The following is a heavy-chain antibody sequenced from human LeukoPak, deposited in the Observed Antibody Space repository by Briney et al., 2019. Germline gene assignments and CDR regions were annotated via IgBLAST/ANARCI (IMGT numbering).Heavy chain of an antibody. CDR2: ISAYNGNT. J-gene: IGHJ4*02. CDR3: ARVVTLTGRCFDY. D-gene: IGHD3-9*01. CDR1: GYTFSSYG. V-gene: IGHV1-18*01. Sequence: ASVKVSCKASGYTFSSYGITWVRQAPGQGLEWMGWISAYNGNTNFAQKLQGRVTMTTDTSTSTAYMELRGLRSDDTAVYYCARVVTLTGRCFDYWGKGTLVTVSS.